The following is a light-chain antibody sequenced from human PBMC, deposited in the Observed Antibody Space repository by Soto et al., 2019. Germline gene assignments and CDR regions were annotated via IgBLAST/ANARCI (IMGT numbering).Light chain of an antibody. J-gene: IGLJ3*02. CDR1: SSDVGSYNL. V-gene: IGLV2-23*01. CDR3: CSYAGFWV. CDR2: EGS. Sequence: QSVLTQPASVSGSPGQSITISCTGTSSDVGSYNLVSWYQQHPGKAPKLMIYEGSKRPSGVSNRFSGSKSGNTASLTISGLQAEDEADYYCCSYAGFWVFGGGTKVTVL.